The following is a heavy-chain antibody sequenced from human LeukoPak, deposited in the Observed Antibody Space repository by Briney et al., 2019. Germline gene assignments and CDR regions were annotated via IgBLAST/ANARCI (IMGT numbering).Heavy chain of an antibody. CDR1: GFTFSSYA. D-gene: IGHD3-10*01. J-gene: IGHJ4*02. Sequence: GGSLRLSCAASGFTFSSYAMHWVRQAPGKGLEWVAFIRYDGSNKYYADSVKGRFTISRDNSKNTLYLQMNSLRAEDTAVYYCAKDAEVYYYGSGSYYPDYWGQGTLVTVSS. CDR2: IRYDGSNK. V-gene: IGHV3-30*02. CDR3: AKDAEVYYYGSGSYYPDY.